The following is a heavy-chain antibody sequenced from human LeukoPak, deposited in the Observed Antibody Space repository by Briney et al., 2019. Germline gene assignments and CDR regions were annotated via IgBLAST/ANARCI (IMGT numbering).Heavy chain of an antibody. D-gene: IGHD4-23*01. Sequence: PGGSLRLSCAASGFTFSSYSMNWVRQAPGKGLEWVSYISSSSSTIYYADSVKGRFTISRDNAKNSLYLQMNSLRAEDTAVYYCARDKVDYGGGYYYYMDVWGKGTTVTVSS. CDR2: ISSSSSTI. V-gene: IGHV3-48*01. J-gene: IGHJ6*03. CDR3: ARDKVDYGGGYYYYMDV. CDR1: GFTFSSYS.